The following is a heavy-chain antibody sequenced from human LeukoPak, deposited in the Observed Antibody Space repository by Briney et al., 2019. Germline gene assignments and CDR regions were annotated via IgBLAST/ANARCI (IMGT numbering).Heavy chain of an antibody. D-gene: IGHD2-15*01. Sequence: PSETLSLTCSVSGGSITNFFWTWIRPPAGKGLEYIGRIYASGSIDYNPSLKSRVTMSVDTSNNQFSLNLTSVTAADTALYFCARSARFNYFYMDVWGKGTSVTVSS. CDR2: IYASGSI. CDR3: ARSARFNYFYMDV. J-gene: IGHJ6*03. CDR1: GGSITNFF. V-gene: IGHV4-4*07.